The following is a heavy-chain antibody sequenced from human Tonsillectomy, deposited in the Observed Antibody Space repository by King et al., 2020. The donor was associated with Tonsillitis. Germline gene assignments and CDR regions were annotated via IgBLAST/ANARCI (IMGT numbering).Heavy chain of an antibody. CDR2: ISAGAFNT. CDR1: VFTFVTFA. V-gene: IGHV3-23*04. CDR3: AKDYDSSGHYVGDREG. J-gene: IGHJ4*02. Sequence: VQLVESGGGLVQPGGSLGLSCATSVFTFVTFAMNCVRQAPGTGLEWVSNISAGAFNTHYAESGKGRFTIPSDNSKDMLFLQMNFLRAEDTAIYFCAKDYDSSGHYVGDREGWGQGTLVTVSS. D-gene: IGHD3-22*01.